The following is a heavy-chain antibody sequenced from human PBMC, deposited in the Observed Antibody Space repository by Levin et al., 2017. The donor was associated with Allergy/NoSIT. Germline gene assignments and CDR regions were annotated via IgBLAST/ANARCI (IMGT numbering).Heavy chain of an antibody. CDR3: ARDRGNVLIKDFFYYYGLDV. V-gene: IGHV3-7*01. Sequence: PGGSLRLSCAASGFPLRNFWMTWVRQAPGKGLEWVANIKQDGSEKYYADSVKGRFSISRDNAKSSLYLQVNSLRAEDTAVYYCARDRGNVLIKDFFYYYGLDVWGRGTTVAVSS. J-gene: IGHJ6*02. CDR2: IKQDGSEK. CDR1: GFPLRNFW. D-gene: IGHD2-8*01.